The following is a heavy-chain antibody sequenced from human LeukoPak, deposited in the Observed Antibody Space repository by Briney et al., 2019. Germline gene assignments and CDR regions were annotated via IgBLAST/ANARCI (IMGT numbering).Heavy chain of an antibody. J-gene: IGHJ4*02. V-gene: IGHV3-48*03. D-gene: IGHD5-18*01. CDR2: ISSSGSTI. Sequence: PGGSLRLSCTASGFTFSSYEMNWVRQAPGKGLEWVSYISSSGSTIYYADSVKGRFTISRDNAKNSLYLQMNSLRAEDAAVYYCARDLTGGYSYGDYWGQGTLVTVSS. CDR1: GFTFSSYE. CDR3: ARDLTGGYSYGDY.